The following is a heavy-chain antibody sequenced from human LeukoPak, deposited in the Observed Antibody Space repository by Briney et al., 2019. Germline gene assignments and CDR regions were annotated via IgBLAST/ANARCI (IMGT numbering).Heavy chain of an antibody. D-gene: IGHD5-18*01. CDR2: ISAYNGNT. J-gene: IGHJ4*02. CDR3: ARTYTAMVTAYFDY. V-gene: IGHV1-18*04. Sequence: ASVKVSCTASGYTFTSYGISWVRQAPGQGLEWMGWISAYNGNTNYAQKLQGRVTMTTDTSTSTAYMELRSLRSDDTAVYYCARTYTAMVTAYFDYWGQGNLVTVTS. CDR1: GYTFTSYG.